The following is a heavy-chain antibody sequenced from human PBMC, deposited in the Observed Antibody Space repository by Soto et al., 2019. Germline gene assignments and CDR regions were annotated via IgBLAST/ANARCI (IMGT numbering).Heavy chain of an antibody. J-gene: IGHJ4*02. Sequence: QVQLVESGGGVVQPGRSLRLSCAASGFTFNRYGMHWVRQAPGKGLEWVAVKWYDGSSEYYADSVKGRFTISRDNSKNTLFPQMNSLRAEDTAVYYCARGVDYFDYWGQGTLVTVSS. CDR2: KWYDGSSE. V-gene: IGHV3-33*01. CDR3: ARGVDYFDY. CDR1: GFTFNRYG.